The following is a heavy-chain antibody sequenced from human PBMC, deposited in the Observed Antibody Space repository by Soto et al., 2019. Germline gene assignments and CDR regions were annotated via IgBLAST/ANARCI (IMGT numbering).Heavy chain of an antibody. CDR3: TTGRPPYCGGDCYSGWYFDL. D-gene: IGHD2-21*02. J-gene: IGHJ2*01. Sequence: GGSLRLSCAASGFTFGASALQWVRQASGKGLEWVGRIKSKTDGGTTDYAAPVKGRFTISRDDSKNTLYLQMNSLKTEDTAVYYCTTGRPPYCGGDCYSGWYFDLWGRGTLVTVSS. V-gene: IGHV3-15*07. CDR1: GFTFGASA. CDR2: IKSKTDGGTT.